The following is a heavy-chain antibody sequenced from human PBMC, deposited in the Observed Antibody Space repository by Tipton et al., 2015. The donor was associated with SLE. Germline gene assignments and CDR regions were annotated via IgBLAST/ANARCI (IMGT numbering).Heavy chain of an antibody. Sequence: LRLSCTASGFTFSSYGMHWVRQAPGKGLEWIGSIYYSGSTYYNPSLKSRVTISVDTSKNQFSLKLSSVTAADTAVYFCTRDGRTTQQDDYWGQGTLVTVSS. CDR3: TRDGRTTQQDDY. J-gene: IGHJ4*02. CDR1: GFTFSSYG. D-gene: IGHD1-26*01. CDR2: IYYSGST. V-gene: IGHV4-39*07.